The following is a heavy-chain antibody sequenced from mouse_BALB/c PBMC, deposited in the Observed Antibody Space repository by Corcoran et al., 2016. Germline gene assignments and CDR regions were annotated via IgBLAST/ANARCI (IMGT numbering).Heavy chain of an antibody. CDR1: GYTFTSYV. CDR2: INPYNDGT. J-gene: IGHJ4*01. V-gene: IGHV1S136*01. D-gene: IGHD2-14*01. Sequence: EVQLQQSGPELVKPGASVKMSCKASGYTFTSYVMHWVKQKPGQGLEWIGYINPYNDGTKYNEKFKGKATLTSDKSSSTAYMELSSLTSEDSAVYYCASPSYYRYAKRKNYYAMDYWGQGTSVTVSS. CDR3: ASPSYYRYAKRKNYYAMDY.